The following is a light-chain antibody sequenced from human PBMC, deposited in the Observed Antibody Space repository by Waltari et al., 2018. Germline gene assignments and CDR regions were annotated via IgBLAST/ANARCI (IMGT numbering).Light chain of an antibody. CDR1: SSDVGSNNR. CDR3: CSYAGRYTWV. CDR2: DVD. V-gene: IGLV2-11*01. J-gene: IGLJ3*02. Sequence: QSALTQPRSVSGSPGQSVTISCTGASSDVGSNNRVSWYQQPPGTAPKLISHDVDKRPAGGPDLFSGSKSGNTASLTISGLQGEDEADYYCCSYAGRYTWVFGGGTKLTVL.